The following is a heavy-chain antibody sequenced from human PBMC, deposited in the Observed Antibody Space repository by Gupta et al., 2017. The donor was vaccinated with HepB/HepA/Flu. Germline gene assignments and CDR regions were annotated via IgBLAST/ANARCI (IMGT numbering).Heavy chain of an antibody. CDR3: ARDAYDFWSGLDY. Sequence: QVQLAESGGGVVQPGRSLRLCCVVSGFTFSNHGMHWVRQSPGKGLEWVGVIWHDGGNENYVDSVKGRFTISRDNSKNTLYLHMNNLRVEDTGIYYCARDAYDFWSGLDYWGQGTLVTVSS. CDR2: IWHDGGNE. J-gene: IGHJ4*02. CDR1: GFTFSNHG. V-gene: IGHV3-33*01. D-gene: IGHD3-3*01.